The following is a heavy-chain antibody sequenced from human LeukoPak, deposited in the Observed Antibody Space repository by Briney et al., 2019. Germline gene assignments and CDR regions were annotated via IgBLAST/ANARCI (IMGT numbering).Heavy chain of an antibody. Sequence: GGSLRLSCAASGFTFDDYAMHWVRQAPGKGLEWVSLISWDGGSTYYADSVKGRFTISRDNCKNSLYLQMNSLRAEDTALYYCAKDIRAGAYAFDIWGQGTMVTVSS. V-gene: IGHV3-43D*04. J-gene: IGHJ3*02. CDR2: ISWDGGST. CDR3: AKDIRAGAYAFDI. CDR1: GFTFDDYA. D-gene: IGHD3-10*01.